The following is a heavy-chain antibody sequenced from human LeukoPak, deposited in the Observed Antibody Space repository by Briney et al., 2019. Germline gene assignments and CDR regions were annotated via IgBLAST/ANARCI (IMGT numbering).Heavy chain of an antibody. CDR2: ISGDAGRT. D-gene: IGHD3-9*01. J-gene: IGHJ6*03. CDR1: GFTFSSYG. V-gene: IGHV3-23*01. CDR3: ARYLRKLYGGGGDYYFYMDV. Sequence: GGSLRLSCAASGFTFSSYGMNWVRQAPGKGLEWVSGISGDAGRTYYADSVRGRFTISRDNAKNSLYLQMNSLKAEDTALFYCARYLRKLYGGGGDYYFYMDVWGKGTTVTVSS.